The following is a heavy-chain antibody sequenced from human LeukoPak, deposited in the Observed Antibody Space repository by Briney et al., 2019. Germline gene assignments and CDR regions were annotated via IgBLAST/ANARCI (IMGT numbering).Heavy chain of an antibody. CDR2: IHYTGIT. CDR1: GGSISHHY. CDR3: EVLSQQLFAFHI. Sequence: SETLSLTCTVSGGSISHHYWSWIRQPPGKGLEWIGYIHYTGITNYNPSLRSRVTISVDTSKTQFSLNLISLTAADTAVYYREVLSQQLFAFHIWGQGTMVTVSA. V-gene: IGHV4-59*11. J-gene: IGHJ3*02. D-gene: IGHD6-13*01.